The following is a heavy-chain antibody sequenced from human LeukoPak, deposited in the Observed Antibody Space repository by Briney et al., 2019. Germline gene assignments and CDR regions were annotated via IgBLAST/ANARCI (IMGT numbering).Heavy chain of an antibody. D-gene: IGHD3-10*01. CDR2: INPNSGGT. CDR3: ARVTMVRGPFYYYYMDV. Sequence: ASVKVSCKASGYTFTGYYMHWVRQAPGQGLEWMGWINPNSGGTNYAQKFQGRVTMTRDTSISTAYMELSRLRSDDTAVYYCARVTMVRGPFYYYYMDVWGKGTTVTISS. V-gene: IGHV1-2*02. CDR1: GYTFTGYY. J-gene: IGHJ6*03.